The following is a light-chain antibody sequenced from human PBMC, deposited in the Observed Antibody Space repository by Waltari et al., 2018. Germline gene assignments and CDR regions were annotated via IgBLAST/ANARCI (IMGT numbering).Light chain of an antibody. V-gene: IGKV3-11*01. CDR3: QQRSNWPLT. CDR2: DAS. CDR1: QSVSTF. J-gene: IGKJ4*01. Sequence: EIVLTQSPATLSLSPGERATLSCRASQSVSTFLAWYQQKPGQDPRLLIYDASNRATGIPARFSGSGSGTDFTLTISSLDPEDFAVYFCQQRSNWPLTFGGGTKVEIK.